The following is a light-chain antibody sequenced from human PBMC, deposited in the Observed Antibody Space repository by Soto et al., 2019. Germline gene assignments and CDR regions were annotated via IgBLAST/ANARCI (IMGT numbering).Light chain of an antibody. Sequence: DIQMTQSPSSLSASVGDRVTITCRASQSISNYLNWYQQRPGKAPKLLIYAASSLQSGVPSRFNASGSGTDFTLTINRLQPEDFATYYCQQSFHTPRTFGQGTKVEI. J-gene: IGKJ1*01. CDR2: AAS. CDR3: QQSFHTPRT. V-gene: IGKV1-39*01. CDR1: QSISNY.